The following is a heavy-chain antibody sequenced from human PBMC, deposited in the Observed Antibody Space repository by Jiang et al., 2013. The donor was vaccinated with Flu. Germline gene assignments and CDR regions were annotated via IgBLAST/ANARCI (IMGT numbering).Heavy chain of an antibody. Sequence: PGLVKPSETLSLTCTVSGGSISSRSYYWDWIRQPPGKGLEWIGSIYYSGTTYYNPSLKSRLTISVDTSRNQFSLKLTSVTAADTAVYYCARRWGAVAGTRLDYWGQGTLVTVSS. D-gene: IGHD6-19*01. CDR2: IYYSGTT. J-gene: IGHJ4*02. CDR1: GGSISSRSYY. V-gene: IGHV4-39*01. CDR3: ARRWGAVAGTRLDY.